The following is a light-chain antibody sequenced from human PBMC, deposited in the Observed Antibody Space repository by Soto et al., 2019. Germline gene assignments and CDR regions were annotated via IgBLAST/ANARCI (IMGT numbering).Light chain of an antibody. Sequence: EIVLTQSTGTLSLSPGERATLSCRASQSVSSSYLAWYQQKPGQAPRLLIYGASSRATGIPDRFSGSGSGTDFTLTISRLEPEDFAVYYCQQYGSSPMYPFGQVTKLEIK. CDR1: QSVSSSY. CDR3: QQYGSSPMYP. CDR2: GAS. J-gene: IGKJ2*01. V-gene: IGKV3-20*01.